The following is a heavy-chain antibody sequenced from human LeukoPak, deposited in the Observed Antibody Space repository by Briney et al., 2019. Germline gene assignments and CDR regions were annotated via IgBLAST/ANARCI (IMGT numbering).Heavy chain of an antibody. J-gene: IGHJ3*02. Sequence: PGGSLRLSCAASGFTFSRYWMTWVRQAPGKGLEWVANIKEDGSENSYVESVKGRFTISRDNSKNTLYLQMNSLRAEDTAVYYCAFEIGRSQGAFDIWGQGTMITVSS. CDR1: GFTFSRYW. CDR2: IKEDGSEN. V-gene: IGHV3-7*01. D-gene: IGHD1-26*01. CDR3: AFEIGRSQGAFDI.